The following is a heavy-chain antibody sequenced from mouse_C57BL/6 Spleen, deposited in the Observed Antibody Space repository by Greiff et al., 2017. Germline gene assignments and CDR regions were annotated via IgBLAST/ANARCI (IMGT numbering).Heavy chain of an antibody. CDR3: ASIYYGNYDWYFDV. D-gene: IGHD2-1*01. CDR1: GFTFSDYY. Sequence: EVKLMESEGGLVQPGSSMKLSCTASGFTFSDYYMAWVRQVPEKGLEWVANINYDGSSTYYLDSLKSRFIISRDNAKNILYLQMSSLKSEDTATYYCASIYYGNYDWYFDVWGTGTTVTVSS. J-gene: IGHJ1*03. V-gene: IGHV5-16*01. CDR2: INYDGSST.